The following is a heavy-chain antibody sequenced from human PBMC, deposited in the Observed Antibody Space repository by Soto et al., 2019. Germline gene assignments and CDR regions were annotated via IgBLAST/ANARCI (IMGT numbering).Heavy chain of an antibody. D-gene: IGHD1-26*01. J-gene: IGHJ4*02. V-gene: IGHV3-23*01. CDR2: ISGSGDST. Sequence: EVQLLESGGGLVQPGGSLRLSCAASGFTFSSYAMRWVRQAPGKGLEWVSAISGSGDSTYYANSVKGRFTIFRDNSKNTLYLQMSSLRAEDTAVYSCARRGSGSYYAHWGQGTLVTVSS. CDR1: GFTFSSYA. CDR3: ARRGSGSYYAH.